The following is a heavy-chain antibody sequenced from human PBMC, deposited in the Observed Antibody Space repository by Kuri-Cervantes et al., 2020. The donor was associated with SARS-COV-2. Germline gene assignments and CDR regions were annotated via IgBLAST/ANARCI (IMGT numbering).Heavy chain of an antibody. CDR3: AREGNEDAFET. CDR2: ISYDGSSK. V-gene: IGHV3-30*04. Sequence: GRSLKISCAASGFTFSDSAMHWVRQAPGKGLEWVAFISYDGSSKDYADSVKGRLTISRDNSKNTLYLQMKSLRAEDTAVFYCAREGNEDAFETWGQGTRVTVSS. CDR1: GFTFSDSA. J-gene: IGHJ3*02.